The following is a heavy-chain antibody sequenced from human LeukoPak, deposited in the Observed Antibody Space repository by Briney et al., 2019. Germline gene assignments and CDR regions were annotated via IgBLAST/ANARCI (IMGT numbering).Heavy chain of an antibody. CDR2: ITPNSGGT. V-gene: IGHV1-2*02. J-gene: IGHJ4*02. D-gene: IGHD1-26*01. CDR3: AREVFGATMIDY. CDR1: GYTFKNNG. Sequence: ASVKVSCKASGYTFKNNGINWVRQATGQGLEWMGWITPNSGGTNYAQKFQGRVTMTRDTAISTAYMELSRLRSDDTAVYYCAREVFGATMIDYWGQGTLVTVSS.